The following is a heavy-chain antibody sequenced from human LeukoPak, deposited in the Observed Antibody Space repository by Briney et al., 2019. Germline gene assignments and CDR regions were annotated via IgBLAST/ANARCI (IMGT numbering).Heavy chain of an antibody. CDR2: IYYSGST. CDR3: ARGGVAATDYYYYMDV. V-gene: IGHV4-59*01. Sequence: SETLSLTCTVSSGSISSYYWSWIRQPPGKGLEWIGYIYYSGSTNYNPSLKSRVTISVDTSKNQFSLKLSSVAAADTAVYYCARGGVAATDYYYYMDVWGKGTTVTVSS. J-gene: IGHJ6*03. CDR1: SGSISSYY. D-gene: IGHD2-15*01.